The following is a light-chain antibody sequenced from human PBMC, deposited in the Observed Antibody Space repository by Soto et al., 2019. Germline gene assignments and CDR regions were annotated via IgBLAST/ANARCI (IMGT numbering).Light chain of an antibody. V-gene: IGKV3D-11*03. CDR2: DAS. J-gene: IGKJ5*01. CDR1: QPIASN. CDR3: QQHGISHIT. Sequence: EIVLTQSPATLSLSPGERATLSCRASQPIASNVAWYQQRPGQPPRLLIYDASLRATGVPDRFSGSGSGTDFTLTITRLEPDDSAVYYCQQHGISHITFGQGTRLE.